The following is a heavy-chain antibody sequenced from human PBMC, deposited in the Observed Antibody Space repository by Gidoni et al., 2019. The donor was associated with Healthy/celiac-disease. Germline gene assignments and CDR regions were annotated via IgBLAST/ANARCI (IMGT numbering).Heavy chain of an antibody. CDR3: ARAYYILTDTPWFDP. CDR2: IYYSGST. V-gene: IGHV4-59*01. CDR1: GGSISSYY. D-gene: IGHD3-9*01. Sequence: QVQLQESGPGLVKPSETLSLTCTVSGGSISSYYWSWIRQPPGKGLEWIGYIYYSGSTNYNPSLKSRVTISVDTSKNQFSLKLSSVTAADTAVYYCARAYYILTDTPWFDPWGQGTLVTVSS. J-gene: IGHJ5*02.